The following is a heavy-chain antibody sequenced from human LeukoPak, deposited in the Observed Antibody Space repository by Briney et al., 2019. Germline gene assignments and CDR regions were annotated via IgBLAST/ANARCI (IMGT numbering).Heavy chain of an antibody. J-gene: IGHJ4*02. Sequence: GGSLRLSCAASGFTFSSYSMNWVRQAPGKGLEWVAFIRYDESNTFYADSVKGRFTISRDNSKNTLYLQMNSLRAEDTAVYYCAKGGRITIFGVVIPDVDYWGQGTLVTVSS. D-gene: IGHD3-3*01. V-gene: IGHV3-30*02. CDR2: IRYDESNT. CDR3: AKGGRITIFGVVIPDVDY. CDR1: GFTFSSYS.